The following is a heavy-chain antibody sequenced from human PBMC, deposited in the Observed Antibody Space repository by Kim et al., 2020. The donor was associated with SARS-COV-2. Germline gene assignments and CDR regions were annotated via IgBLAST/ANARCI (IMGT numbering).Heavy chain of an antibody. J-gene: IGHJ3*02. Sequence: GGSLRLSCAASGFTFSSYGMHWVRQAPGKGLEWVAVIWYDGSNKYYADSVKGRFTISRDNSKNTLYLQMNSLRAEDTAVYYCARTTNVVANYDAFDIWGQGTMVTVSS. CDR2: IWYDGSNK. D-gene: IGHD2-2*01. CDR3: ARTTNVVANYDAFDI. V-gene: IGHV3-33*01. CDR1: GFTFSSYG.